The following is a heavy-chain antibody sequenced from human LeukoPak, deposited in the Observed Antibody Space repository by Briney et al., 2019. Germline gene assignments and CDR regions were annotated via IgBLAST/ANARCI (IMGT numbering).Heavy chain of an antibody. CDR3: ARSGLPDYYGSGSDTWLDP. D-gene: IGHD3-10*01. V-gene: IGHV4-4*07. J-gene: IGHJ5*02. Sequence: SETLSLTCTVSGGSISSYYWSWIRQPAGKGLEWIGRIYTSGSTNYNPSLKSRVTMSVDTSKNQFSLKLSSVTAADTAVYYCARSGLPDYYGSGSDTWLDPWGQGTLVTVSS. CDR2: IYTSGST. CDR1: GGSISSYY.